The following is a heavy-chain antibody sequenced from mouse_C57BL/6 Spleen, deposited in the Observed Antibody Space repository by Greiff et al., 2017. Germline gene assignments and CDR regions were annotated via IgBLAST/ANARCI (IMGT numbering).Heavy chain of an antibody. D-gene: IGHD2-1*01. V-gene: IGHV1-82*01. CDR2: IYPGDGDT. J-gene: IGHJ2*01. CDR1: GYAFSSSW. CDR3: ASGKRYFDY. Sequence: QVQLKQSGPELVKPGASVKISCKASGYAFSSSWMNWVKQRPGKGLEWIGRIYPGDGDTNYNGKFKGKATLTADQSSSTAYMQLSSLTSEDSAVYFCASGKRYFDYWGQGTTLTVSS.